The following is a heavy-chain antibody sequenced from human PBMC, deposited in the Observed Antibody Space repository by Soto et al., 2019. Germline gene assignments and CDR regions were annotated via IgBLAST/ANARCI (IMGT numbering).Heavy chain of an antibody. J-gene: IGHJ6*03. CDR1: GGSFSGYY. Sequence: SPTLSLTCAVYGGSFSGYYWSWIRQPPGKGLEWIGEINHSGSTNYNPSLKSRVTISVDTSKNQFSLKLSSVTAADTAVYYCARGIVVVVAATHGDYYYYYYMDVWGKGTTVTVSS. V-gene: IGHV4-34*01. CDR3: ARGIVVVVAATHGDYYYYYYMDV. D-gene: IGHD2-15*01. CDR2: INHSGST.